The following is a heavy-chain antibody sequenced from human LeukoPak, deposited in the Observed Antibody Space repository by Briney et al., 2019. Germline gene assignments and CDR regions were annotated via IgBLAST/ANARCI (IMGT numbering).Heavy chain of an antibody. V-gene: IGHV3-9*01. CDR2: ISWNSGSI. CDR1: GFTFDDYA. Sequence: QSGGSLRLSCAASGFTFDDYAMHWVRQAPGKGLEWVSGISWNSGSIGYADSVKGRFTISRDNAKNSLYLQMNSLRAEDTAVYCCARDLGRPPYGSGGGMDVWGQGTTVTVSS. CDR3: ARDLGRPPYGSGGGMDV. D-gene: IGHD3-10*01. J-gene: IGHJ6*02.